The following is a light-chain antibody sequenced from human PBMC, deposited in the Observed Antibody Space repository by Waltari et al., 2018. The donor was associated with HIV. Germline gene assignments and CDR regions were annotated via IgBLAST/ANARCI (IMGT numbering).Light chain of an antibody. Sequence: EIVLTQSPATLSLSPGERVTLSCEASQNIKNNSLAWYQQKGGLAPRLLIYDASRRASGIPDRFSGSGSGTDFTLTISRLEPDDFATYYCHQFGSSVSYTFGQGTKLEIK. CDR1: QNIKNNS. CDR3: HQFGSSVSYT. J-gene: IGKJ2*01. V-gene: IGKV3D-20*01. CDR2: DAS.